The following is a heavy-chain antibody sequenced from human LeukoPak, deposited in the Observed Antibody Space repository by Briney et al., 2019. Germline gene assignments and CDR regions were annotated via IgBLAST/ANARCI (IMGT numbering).Heavy chain of an antibody. CDR3: TRDYDILTGYFKGAFDI. V-gene: IGHV3-15*01. J-gene: IGHJ3*02. CDR2: IKSKTDGGTT. CDR1: GYSFTSHW. D-gene: IGHD3-9*01. Sequence: GESLKISCKGSGYSFTSHWIGWVRQMPGKGLEWVGRIKSKTDGGTTDYSAPVKGRCTISRDDSSNTVYLQMNSLKTEDTAVYYCTRDYDILTGYFKGAFDIWGQGTMVTVSS.